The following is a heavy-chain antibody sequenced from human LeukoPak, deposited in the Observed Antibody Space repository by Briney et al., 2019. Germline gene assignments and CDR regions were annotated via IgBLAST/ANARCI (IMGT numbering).Heavy chain of an antibody. J-gene: IGHJ4*02. CDR2: IISDGTGT. Sequence: GGSLRLPCAASGFTFSSYWMHWVRQAPGEGLVWVSRIISDGTGTLYADSVKGRFTISRDNAKNSLYLQMNSLRAEDTAVYYCARWPSWDKGSYGSGSSRADYWGQGTLVTVSS. CDR1: GFTFSSYW. V-gene: IGHV3-74*01. CDR3: ARWPSWDKGSYGSGSSRADY. D-gene: IGHD3-10*01.